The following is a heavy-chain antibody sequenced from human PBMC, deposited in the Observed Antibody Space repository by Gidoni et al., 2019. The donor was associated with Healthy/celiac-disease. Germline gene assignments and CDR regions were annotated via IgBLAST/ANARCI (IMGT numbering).Heavy chain of an antibody. CDR3: LRSYVRTQFGD. V-gene: IGHV4-39*01. J-gene: IGHJ4*02. CDR1: GGSISSSSYY. Sequence: QLQLQESGPGLVNPSETLSLTCTVSGGSISSSSYYWGWIRQPPGKGLEWIGSIYYSGSTYYNPSLKSRVTISVDTSKNQFSLKLSSVTAADTAVYYCLRSYVRTQFGDWGQGTLVTVSS. D-gene: IGHD3-10*01. CDR2: IYYSGST.